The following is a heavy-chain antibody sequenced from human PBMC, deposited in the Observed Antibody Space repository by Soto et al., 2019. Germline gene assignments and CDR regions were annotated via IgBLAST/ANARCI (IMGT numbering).Heavy chain of an antibody. Sequence: QVQLVQSGAEVKKPGSSVKVSCKASGGTFSSYAISWVRQAXGQGLEWMGGIIPIFGTANYAQKFQGRVTXXXXXXXXXXXXXXXXXXXXXTAVYYCARVGEQQLKTVGYYFDYWGQGTLVTVSS. J-gene: IGHJ4*02. CDR3: ARVGEQQLKTVGYYFDY. CDR2: IIPIFGTA. V-gene: IGHV1-69*01. D-gene: IGHD6-13*01. CDR1: GGTFSSYA.